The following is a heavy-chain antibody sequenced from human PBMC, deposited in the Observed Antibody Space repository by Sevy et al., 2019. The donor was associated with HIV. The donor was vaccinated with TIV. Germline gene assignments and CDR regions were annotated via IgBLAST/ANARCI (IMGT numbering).Heavy chain of an antibody. CDR1: GFTFGDYA. Sequence: GGSLRLSCAASGFTFGDYAMHWDRQAPGKGLEWVSGISWNSISIGYADSVKGRFTISRDNAKNSLYLQMNSLRAEDTALYYCAKARVYSSGWYDYWGQGTLVTVSS. V-gene: IGHV3-9*01. J-gene: IGHJ4*02. CDR3: AKARVYSSGWYDY. CDR2: ISWNSISI. D-gene: IGHD6-19*01.